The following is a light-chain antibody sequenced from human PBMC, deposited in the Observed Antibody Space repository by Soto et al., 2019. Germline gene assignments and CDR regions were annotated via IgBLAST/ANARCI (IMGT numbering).Light chain of an antibody. CDR2: NTN. CDR3: VLYIGSGVWV. Sequence: QTVVTQEPSFSVSPGGTVTLTCGLRSGSVSTSYYPSLYQQTPGQAPRTLIYNTNTRSSGVPDRFSGSILGNKAALTITGAQADDESDYYCVLYIGSGVWVFGGGTKLTVL. V-gene: IGLV8-61*01. J-gene: IGLJ3*02. CDR1: SGSVSTSYY.